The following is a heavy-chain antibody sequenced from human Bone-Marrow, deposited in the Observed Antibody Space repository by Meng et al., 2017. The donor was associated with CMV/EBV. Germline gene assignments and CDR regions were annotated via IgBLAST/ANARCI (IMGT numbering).Heavy chain of an antibody. CDR2: IRYDGSNK. Sequence: LSLTCAASGFIFSSYGMHWVRQALGKGLEWVAFIRYDGSNKYYADSVKGRFTISRDNSKNTLYLQMNSLRPEDTAVYNCVKDPSDSYYYGMDVWGQGTTVTVSS. V-gene: IGHV3-30*02. D-gene: IGHD3/OR15-3a*01. CDR3: VKDPSDSYYYGMDV. CDR1: GFIFSSYG. J-gene: IGHJ6*02.